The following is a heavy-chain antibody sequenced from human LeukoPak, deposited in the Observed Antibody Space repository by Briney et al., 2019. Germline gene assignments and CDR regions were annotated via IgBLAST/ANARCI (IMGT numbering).Heavy chain of an antibody. CDR1: GFTFSSYA. V-gene: IGHV3-23*01. CDR3: AKGSGYYFLYFDY. CDR2: ISGSGGST. D-gene: IGHD3-22*01. Sequence: PGGSLRLSCAASGFTFSSYAMSWVRQAPGKGLEWVSAISGSGGSTYYADSVKGRFTISRDNSRNTLYLQMNSLRAEDTAVYYCAKGSGYYFLYFDYWGQGTLVTVSS. J-gene: IGHJ4*02.